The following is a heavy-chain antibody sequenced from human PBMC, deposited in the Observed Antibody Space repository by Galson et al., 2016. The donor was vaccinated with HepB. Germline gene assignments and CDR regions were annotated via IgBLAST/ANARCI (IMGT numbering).Heavy chain of an antibody. J-gene: IGHJ3*01. Sequence: SLRLSCAGSGFTLSNYVMHWVRQAPGKGLEWVAVLPSDGSSARYADSVKGRFIFSRDTSSNTLYLEMDSLRTEDAAVYYCAREGHTSGHCGDFDVWSQGAEVTVSS. CDR1: GFTLSNYV. D-gene: IGHD2-21*01. CDR3: AREGHTSGHCGDFDV. CDR2: LPSDGSSA. V-gene: IGHV3-30-3*01.